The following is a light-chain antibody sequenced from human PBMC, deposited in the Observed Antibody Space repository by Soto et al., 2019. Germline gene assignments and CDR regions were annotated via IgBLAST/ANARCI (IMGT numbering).Light chain of an antibody. J-gene: IGLJ3*02. CDR1: SSNIGAGYN. CDR3: QSYDSSLSGWL. V-gene: IGLV1-40*01. Sequence: QSVLTQPPSVSGAPGQRVTISCTGSSSNIGAGYNVHWYQQVPGTAPKLLLYGDSNRPSGVPDRFSGSKSGTSASLAITGLQAEDEADYYCQSYDSSLSGWLFGGGTKVTVL. CDR2: GDS.